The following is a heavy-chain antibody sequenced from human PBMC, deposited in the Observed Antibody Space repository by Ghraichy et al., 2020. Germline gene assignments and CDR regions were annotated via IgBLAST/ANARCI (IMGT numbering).Heavy chain of an antibody. V-gene: IGHV3-30*03. CDR3: AWSSGWSKGAYYFDY. D-gene: IGHD6-19*01. CDR1: GFTFSSHG. CDR2: ISYDGSNK. Sequence: LSLTCAASGFTFSSHGMHWVRQAPGKGLEWVAVISYDGSNKYYADSVKGRFTISRDNSKNTLYLQMNSLRAEDTAVYYCAWSSGWSKGAYYFDYWGQGTLVTVSS. J-gene: IGHJ4*02.